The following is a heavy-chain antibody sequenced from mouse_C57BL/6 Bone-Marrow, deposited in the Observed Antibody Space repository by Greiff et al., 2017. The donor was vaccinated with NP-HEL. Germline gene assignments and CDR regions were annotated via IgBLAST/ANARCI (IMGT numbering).Heavy chain of an antibody. D-gene: IGHD1-1*01. J-gene: IGHJ1*03. V-gene: IGHV1-5*01. Sequence: EVQLQQSGTVLARPGASVKMSCKTSGYTFTSYWMHWVKQRPGQELEWIGAIYPGNSDTSYNQKFKGKAKLTAVTSASTAYMELSSLTNEDSAVYYCTTRIYYYGSQLRYFDVWGTGTTVTVSS. CDR1: GYTFTSYW. CDR2: IYPGNSDT. CDR3: TTRIYYYGSQLRYFDV.